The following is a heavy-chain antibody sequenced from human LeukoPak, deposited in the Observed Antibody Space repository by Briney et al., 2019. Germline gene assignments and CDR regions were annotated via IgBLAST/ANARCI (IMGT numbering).Heavy chain of an antibody. J-gene: IGHJ6*02. CDR1: GFTVSSNY. D-gene: IGHD3-22*01. CDR3: ARDGYDSSGYYYPYGMDV. Sequence: PGGSLRLSCAASGFTVSSNYMSWVRQAPGKGLEWVSVIYSGGGTYYADSVKGRFTISRDNSKNTLYLQMNSLRAEDTAVYYCARDGYDSSGYYYPYGMDVWGQGTTVTVSS. V-gene: IGHV3-53*01. CDR2: IYSGGGT.